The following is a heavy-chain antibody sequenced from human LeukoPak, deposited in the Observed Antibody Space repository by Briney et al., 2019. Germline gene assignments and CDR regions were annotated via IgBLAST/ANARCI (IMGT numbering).Heavy chain of an antibody. J-gene: IGHJ4*02. CDR1: EFTFSSYN. V-gene: IGHV3-48*01. CDR2: ISSSSSTI. Sequence: GGSLRLSCAASEFTFSSYNMNWVRQAPGKGLEWVSYISSSSSTIYYADSVKGRFTISRDNAKNSLYLQMNSLRAEDTAVYYCAKDGGLAAADPFDYWGQGTLVTVSS. D-gene: IGHD6-13*01. CDR3: AKDGGLAAADPFDY.